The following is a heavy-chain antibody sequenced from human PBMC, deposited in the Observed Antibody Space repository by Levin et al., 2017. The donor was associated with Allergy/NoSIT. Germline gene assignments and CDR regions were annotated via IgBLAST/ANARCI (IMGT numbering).Heavy chain of an antibody. CDR3: ARVGQWLVRGEFDY. D-gene: IGHD6-19*01. Sequence: LSLTCAASGFTFSSYSMNWVRQAPGKGLEWVSSISSSSSYIYYADSVKGRFTISRDNAKNSLYLQMNSLRAEDTAVYYCARVGQWLVRGEFDYWGQGTLVTVSS. CDR1: GFTFSSYS. J-gene: IGHJ4*02. CDR2: ISSSSSYI. V-gene: IGHV3-21*01.